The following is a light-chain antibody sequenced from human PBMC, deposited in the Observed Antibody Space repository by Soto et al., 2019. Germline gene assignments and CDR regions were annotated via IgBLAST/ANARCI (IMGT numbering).Light chain of an antibody. V-gene: IGKV3-11*01. CDR3: QQRSTWPGT. CDR1: QRVSSS. Sequence: EIVLTQSPATLSLSPGERANLSCRASQRVSSSLAWYQQKPGQAPRLLIYDASNRATSIPPRFSGSGSGTDFTLNISRLEPEDFAVYDCQQRSTWPGTFGQGTKLEIK. J-gene: IGKJ2*01. CDR2: DAS.